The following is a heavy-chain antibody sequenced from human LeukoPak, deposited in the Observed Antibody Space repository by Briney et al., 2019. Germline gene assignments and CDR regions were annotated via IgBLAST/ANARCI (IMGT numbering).Heavy chain of an antibody. Sequence: GGSLRLSCAASGFTFSSYGMHWVRQAPGKGLEWVAFIRYDGSNKYYADSVKGRFTISRDISKNTVYLQMNSLRAEDTAVHYCARTYGDYVYILGYWGQGTLVTVSS. CDR1: GFTFSSYG. CDR2: IRYDGSNK. CDR3: ARTYGDYVYILGY. J-gene: IGHJ4*02. D-gene: IGHD4-17*01. V-gene: IGHV3-30*02.